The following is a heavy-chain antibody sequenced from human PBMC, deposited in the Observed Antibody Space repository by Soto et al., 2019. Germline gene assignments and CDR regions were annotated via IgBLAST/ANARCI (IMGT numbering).Heavy chain of an antibody. Sequence: GGSLRLSCAASGFTFSGSAMHWVRQASGKGLEWVGRIRSKANSYATAYAASVKGRFTISRDDSKNTAYLQMNSLKTEDTAVYYCTQIAYGYSSGPFDYWGQGTLVTVSS. CDR2: IRSKANSYAT. D-gene: IGHD6-19*01. J-gene: IGHJ4*02. V-gene: IGHV3-73*01. CDR1: GFTFSGSA. CDR3: TQIAYGYSSGPFDY.